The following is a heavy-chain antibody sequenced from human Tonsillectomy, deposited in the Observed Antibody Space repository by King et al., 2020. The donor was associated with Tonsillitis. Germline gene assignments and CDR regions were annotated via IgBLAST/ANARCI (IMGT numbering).Heavy chain of an antibody. D-gene: IGHD4-17*01. CDR1: GGSFSGYY. V-gene: IGHV4-34*01. CDR2: INHSGST. J-gene: IGHJ5*02. CDR3: ARARGVTRLPAGDP. Sequence: VQLQQWGAGLLKPSETLSLTCALYGGSFSGYYWSWIRQPTGKGMEWIGEINHSGSTTYNPSLKSRVTISLDTSKNHLSLNLTSATAADTAVYYCARARGVTRLPAGDPWGQGNLVTVSS.